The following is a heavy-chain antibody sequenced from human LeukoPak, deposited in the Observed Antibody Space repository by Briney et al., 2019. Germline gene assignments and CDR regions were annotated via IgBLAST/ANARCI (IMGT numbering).Heavy chain of an antibody. V-gene: IGHV3-48*04. CDR2: ISGDTSTI. J-gene: IGHJ4*02. CDR3: VRGTAAAGLGY. Sequence: GGSLRLSCAASGFTFSSFSMNWVRQAPGKGLEGVSYISGDTSTIYYADSVKGRFTISSDDPKNSLYLQMNSLTAEDTAVYYCVRGTAAAGLGYWGQGTLVTVSS. D-gene: IGHD6-13*01. CDR1: GFTFSSFS.